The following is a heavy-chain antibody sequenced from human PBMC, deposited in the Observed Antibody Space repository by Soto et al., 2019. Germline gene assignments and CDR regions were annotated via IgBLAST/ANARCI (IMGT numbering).Heavy chain of an antibody. J-gene: IGHJ4*02. CDR2: ISYDGSNK. CDR1: GFTFSSYA. CDR3: ARADTAMPPVDFDY. Sequence: QVQLVESGGGVVQPGRSLRLSCAASGFTFSSYAMHWVRQAPGKGLEWVAVISYDGSNKYYADSVKGRFTISRDNSKNTLYLQMNSLRAEDTAVYYCARADTAMPPVDFDYWGQGTLVTVSS. D-gene: IGHD5-18*01. V-gene: IGHV3-30-3*01.